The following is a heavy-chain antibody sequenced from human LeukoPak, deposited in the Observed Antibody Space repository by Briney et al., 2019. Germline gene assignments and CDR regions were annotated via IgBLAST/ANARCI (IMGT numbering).Heavy chain of an antibody. Sequence: GGSLRFSCIASGFVFSRDNMNWVRQAPGKGLEWVAHISETIYYADSVQGRFTISRDNAKNSLYLQMSNLRVDDTAMYYCVREVGRPKTFYFDSWGRGTPVTVSS. CDR1: GFVFSRDN. CDR3: VREVGRPKTFYFDS. J-gene: IGHJ4*02. D-gene: IGHD3-16*01. CDR2: ISETI. V-gene: IGHV3-48*04.